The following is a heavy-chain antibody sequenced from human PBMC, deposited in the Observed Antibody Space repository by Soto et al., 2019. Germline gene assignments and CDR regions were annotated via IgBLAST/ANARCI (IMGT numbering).Heavy chain of an antibody. V-gene: IGHV4-34*01. CDR1: GGSFSGYY. D-gene: IGHD4-17*01. Sequence: PSETLSLTCVVYGGSFSGYYWRWIRQPPGKGLEWTGAIYYIGSTNYNTYLKSRFTISEYTSKNRFSLMMSSVTAADTAVYCCARVQYADYGNTRDCWGQGTRGAVSS. CDR3: ARVQYADYGNTRDC. J-gene: IGHJ4*02. CDR2: IYYIGST.